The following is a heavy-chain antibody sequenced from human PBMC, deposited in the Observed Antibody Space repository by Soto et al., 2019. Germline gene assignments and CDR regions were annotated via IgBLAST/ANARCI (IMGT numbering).Heavy chain of an antibody. V-gene: IGHV3-48*03. CDR1: GFTFSSYE. CDR2: ISPSGTI. J-gene: IGHJ3*02. CDR3: ARGGYCVSTTCYSFNAFDI. D-gene: IGHD2-2*02. Sequence: PGGSLRLSCAASGFTFSSYEMSWVRQAPGKGLEWISYISPSGTIYYADSVRGRFTISRDNAKNSLYLQMDSLRAEDSTVYYCARGGYCVSTTCYSFNAFDIWGQGTVVTVSS.